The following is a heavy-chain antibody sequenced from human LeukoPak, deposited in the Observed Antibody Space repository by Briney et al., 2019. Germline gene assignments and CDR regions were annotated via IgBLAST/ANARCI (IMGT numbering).Heavy chain of an antibody. V-gene: IGHV4-59*01. D-gene: IGHD1-26*01. CDR3: ARQYSGSYYVWFDP. CDR2: IYYSGST. CDR1: GGSISSYY. J-gene: IGHJ5*02. Sequence: PSETLSLTCTVSGGSISSYYWSWIRQPPGKGLEWIGYIYYSGSTNYNPSLKSRVTISVDTSKNQFSLKLSSVTAADTAVYYCARQYSGSYYVWFDPWGQGTLVTVSS.